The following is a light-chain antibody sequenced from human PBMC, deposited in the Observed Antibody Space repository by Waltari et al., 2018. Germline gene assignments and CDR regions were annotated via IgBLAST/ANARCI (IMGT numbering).Light chain of an antibody. J-gene: IGKJ1*01. CDR1: QSLAGK. V-gene: IGKV3-15*01. CDR3: QQYNNWPLWT. Sequence: EILMTQSPATLSVSPGEIATLSCRASQSLAGKLAWYQQRPGQAPRLLIYGAATRATGIPARFSGSGSGTEFTLTISSLQSEDFAVYYCQQYNNWPLWTFGQGTKVEIK. CDR2: GAA.